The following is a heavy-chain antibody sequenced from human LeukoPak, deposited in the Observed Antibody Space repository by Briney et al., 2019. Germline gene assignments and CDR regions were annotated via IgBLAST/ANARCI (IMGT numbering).Heavy chain of an antibody. V-gene: IGHV3-48*03. Sequence: GGSLKLCCAASGFTFSSYEMNWVRQAPGKGLEWVSYISSSGSTIYYADSVKGRFTISRDNAKNSLYLQMNSLRAEDTAVYYCAELGITMIGGVWGKGTTVTISS. J-gene: IGHJ6*04. CDR2: ISSSGSTI. D-gene: IGHD3-10*02. CDR3: AELGITMIGGV. CDR1: GFTFSSYE.